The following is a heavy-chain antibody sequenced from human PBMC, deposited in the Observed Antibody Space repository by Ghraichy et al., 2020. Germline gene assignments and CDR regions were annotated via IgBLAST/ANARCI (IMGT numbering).Heavy chain of an antibody. CDR1: GFTFSSYA. CDR2: ISYDGSNK. J-gene: IGHJ1*01. V-gene: IGHV3-30*04. CDR3: ARAYGGSGWSEFQH. Sequence: GGSLRLSCAASGFTFSSYAMHWVRQAPGKGLEWVAVISYDGSNKYYADSVKGRFTISRDNSKNTLYLQMNSLRAEDTAVYYCARAYGGSGWSEFQHWGQGTLVTVSS. D-gene: IGHD6-19*01.